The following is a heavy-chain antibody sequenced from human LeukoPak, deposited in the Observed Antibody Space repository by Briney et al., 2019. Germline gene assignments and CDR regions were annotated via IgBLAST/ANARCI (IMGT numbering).Heavy chain of an antibody. CDR2: INPNSGST. J-gene: IGHJ4*02. V-gene: IGHV1-2*02. D-gene: IGHD2-2*01. CDR3: TRVSGSPGLPAAILGSRWYDGYYFDY. CDR1: GYTFTGYY. Sequence: GASVKVSCKASGYTFTGYYMHWVRQAPGQGLEWMGWINPNSGSTNYAQKFQGRVTMTRDTSINTAYMELSRLRSDDTALYYCTRVSGSPGLPAAILGSRWYDGYYFDYWGQGTLVTVSS.